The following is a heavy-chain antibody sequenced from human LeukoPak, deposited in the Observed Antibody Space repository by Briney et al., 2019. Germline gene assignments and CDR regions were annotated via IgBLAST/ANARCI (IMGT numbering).Heavy chain of an antibody. D-gene: IGHD1-26*01. CDR3: ARDKVVGPTKFDY. V-gene: IGHV3-7*01. J-gene: IGHJ4*02. CDR2: IKQDGNEE. CDR1: GFTFSSYA. Sequence: GGSLRLSCAASGFTFSSYAMSWVRQAPGKGLEWVANIKQDGNEENYVDSVKGRFTISRDHAKNSLYLQMNSLRVEDTAVYYCARDKVVGPTKFDYWGQGTLVTVSS.